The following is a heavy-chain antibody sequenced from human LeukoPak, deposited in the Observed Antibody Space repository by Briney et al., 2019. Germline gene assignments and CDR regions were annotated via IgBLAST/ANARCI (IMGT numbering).Heavy chain of an antibody. D-gene: IGHD4-23*01. J-gene: IGHJ4*02. CDR1: GGSISSGSYY. CDR3: TRHWSTGNSFYRFDF. Sequence: SETLSLTCTVSGGSISSGSYYWSWIRQPAGKGLEWIGYIYYSGSTNYNPSLKSRVTISVDTSETQFSLRLTSVTAADTAVYCCTRHWSTGNSFYRFDFWGQGTLVTVSS. V-gene: IGHV4-61*10. CDR2: IYYSGST.